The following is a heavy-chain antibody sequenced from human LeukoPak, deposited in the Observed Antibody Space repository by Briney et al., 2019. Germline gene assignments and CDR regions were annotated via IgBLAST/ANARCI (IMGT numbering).Heavy chain of an antibody. V-gene: IGHV3-23*01. CDR2: ISGSGGST. J-gene: IGHJ4*02. CDR1: GFTFSSYA. CDR3: AKGALSITMVRGVMSPLDY. Sequence: GGSLRLSCAASGFTFSSYAMSWVRQAPGKGLEWVSAISGSGGSTYYADSVKGRFTISRDNSKNTLYLQMNSLGAEDTAVYYCAKGALSITMVRGVMSPLDYWGQGTLVTVSS. D-gene: IGHD3-10*01.